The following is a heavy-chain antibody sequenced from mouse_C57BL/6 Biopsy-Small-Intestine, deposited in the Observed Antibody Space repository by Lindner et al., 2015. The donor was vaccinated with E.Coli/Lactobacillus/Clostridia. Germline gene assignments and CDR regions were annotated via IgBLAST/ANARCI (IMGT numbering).Heavy chain of an antibody. CDR3: ARNGYYTFDY. CDR2: INPNYGNT. V-gene: IGHV1-39*01. Sequence: VQLQESGPELVRPGASVKISCKASGYSFTDYNMNWVKQSNGKSLEWIGVINPNYGNTSYSQKFKGKATLTVDQSSSTAYMQLNSLTSEDSAVYYCARNGYYTFDYWGQGTTLTVSS. J-gene: IGHJ2*01. CDR1: GYSFTDYN. D-gene: IGHD2-3*01.